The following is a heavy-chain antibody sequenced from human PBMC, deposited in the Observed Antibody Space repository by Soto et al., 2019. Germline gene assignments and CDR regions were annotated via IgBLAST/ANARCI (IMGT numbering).Heavy chain of an antibody. CDR3: ARGRRQWREATSYYFDY. V-gene: IGHV1-8*01. Sequence: QVQLVQSGAEVKKPGASVKVSCKASGYTFTSYDINWVRQATGQGLEWMGWMNPNSDNTGYAQKFQGRVTMTRNTSISTAYMELSSLRSEDTAVYYCARGRRQWREATSYYFDYWGQGTLVTVSS. J-gene: IGHJ4*02. CDR2: MNPNSDNT. CDR1: GYTFTSYD. D-gene: IGHD6-19*01.